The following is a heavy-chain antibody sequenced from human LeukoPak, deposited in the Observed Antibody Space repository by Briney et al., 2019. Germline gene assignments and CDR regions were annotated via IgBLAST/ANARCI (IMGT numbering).Heavy chain of an antibody. V-gene: IGHV4-39*07. D-gene: IGHD6-13*01. CDR1: GGSISSSSYY. CDR2: IYYSGST. Sequence: SETLSLTCTVSGGSISSSSYYWGWIRQPPGKGLEWIGSIYYSGSTNYNPSLKSRVTISVDKSKNQFSLKVTSVTAADTAVYYCATVEQQLVRIYWGQGTLVTVSS. J-gene: IGHJ4*02. CDR3: ATVEQQLVRIY.